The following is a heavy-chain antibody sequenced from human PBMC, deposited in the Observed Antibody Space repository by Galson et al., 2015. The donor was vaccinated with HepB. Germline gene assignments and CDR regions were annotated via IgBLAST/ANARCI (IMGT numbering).Heavy chain of an antibody. CDR1: GGTFSTYA. CDR3: SRGAVPAANAPFDY. V-gene: IGHV1-69*04. CDR2: ILPIRDIA. D-gene: IGHD2-2*01. Sequence: SVKVSCKASGGTFSTYAVNWVRQAPGQGLEWMGRILPIRDIANYAQKFQGRVTITADKSTSTAYMELTNLRPEDTALYYCSRGAVPAANAPFDYWGQGTLVTVSS. J-gene: IGHJ4*02.